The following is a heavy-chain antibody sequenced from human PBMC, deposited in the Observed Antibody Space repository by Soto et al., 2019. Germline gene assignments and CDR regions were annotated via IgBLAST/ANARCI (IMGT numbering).Heavy chain of an antibody. CDR1: GGTFSSYA. J-gene: IGHJ3*02. D-gene: IGHD3-22*01. V-gene: IGHV1-69*13. Sequence: SVKVSCKASGGTFSSYAISWVRQAPGQGLGWMGGIIPIFGTANYAQKFQGRVTITADESTSTAYMELSSLRSEDTAVYYCARAPMIVVVSNAFDIWGQGTMVTV. CDR2: IIPIFGTA. CDR3: ARAPMIVVVSNAFDI.